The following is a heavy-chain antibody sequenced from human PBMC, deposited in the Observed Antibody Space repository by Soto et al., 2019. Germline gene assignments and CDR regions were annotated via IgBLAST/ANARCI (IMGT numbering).Heavy chain of an antibody. J-gene: IGHJ4*02. V-gene: IGHV4-59*08. Sequence: PSETLSLTCTVSGDSINGHYWSWIRQPPGKGLEWIGYIYYTGSTNYNPSLKSRATISVDSSKNQFSLKLSSVTAADTAVYYCATRPKSRAWLPYFDYWSQGTLVT. CDR2: IYYTGST. CDR1: GDSINGHY. CDR3: ATRPKSRAWLPYFDY. D-gene: IGHD6-19*01.